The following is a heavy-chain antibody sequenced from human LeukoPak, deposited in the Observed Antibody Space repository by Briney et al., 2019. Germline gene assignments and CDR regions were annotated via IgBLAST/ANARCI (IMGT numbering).Heavy chain of an antibody. CDR1: GFTFNIYG. V-gene: IGHV3-30*18. Sequence: GRSLRLSCAASGFTFNIYGMHWVRQAPGKGLEWVAGISYDEMYQYYADSVKGRFTISRDNSKNTLFLQMNSLRAEDTAIYYCAKDRDYYGSGSDYWGQGTLVTDSS. J-gene: IGHJ4*02. CDR3: AKDRDYYGSGSDY. CDR2: ISYDEMYQ. D-gene: IGHD3-10*01.